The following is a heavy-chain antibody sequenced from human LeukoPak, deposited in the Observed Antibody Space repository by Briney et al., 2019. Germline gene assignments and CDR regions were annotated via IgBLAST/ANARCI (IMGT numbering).Heavy chain of an antibody. J-gene: IGHJ5*02. CDR2: IIPIFGTA. CDR3: ASGYDFWSGYYSGGYWFDP. V-gene: IGHV1-69*01. CDR1: XGTFSSYA. D-gene: IGHD3-3*01. Sequence: GASVXXXXKASXGTFSSYAISXVRQAPGQGLEWXGGIIPIFGTANYAQKFQGRVTITADESTSTAYMELSSLRSEDTAVYYCASGYDFWSGYYSGGYWFDPWGQGTLVTVSS.